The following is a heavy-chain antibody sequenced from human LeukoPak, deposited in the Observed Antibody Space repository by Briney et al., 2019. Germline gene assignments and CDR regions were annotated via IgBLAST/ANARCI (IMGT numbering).Heavy chain of an antibody. CDR2: ISYDGSNK. CDR3: ARRVGYYDSSGYAPYYFDY. J-gene: IGHJ4*02. CDR1: GFTFSSYA. D-gene: IGHD3-22*01. Sequence: PGGSLRLSCAASGFTFSSYAMHWVRQAPGKGLEWVAVISYDGSNKYYADSVKGRFTISRDNSKNTLYLQMNSLRAEDTAVYYCARRVGYYDSSGYAPYYFDYWGQGTLVTVSS. V-gene: IGHV3-30-3*01.